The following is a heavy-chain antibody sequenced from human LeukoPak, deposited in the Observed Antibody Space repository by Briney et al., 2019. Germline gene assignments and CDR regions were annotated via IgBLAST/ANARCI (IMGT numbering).Heavy chain of an antibody. CDR2: INHSGST. Sequence: SETLSLTCAVYGGSFSGYYWSWIRQPPGKGLEWIGEINHSGSTNYNPSLKSRVTISVDTSKNQFSLKLSSVTAADTAVYYCAGAPHYYYMDVWGKGTTVTISS. CDR1: GGSFSGYY. V-gene: IGHV4-34*01. CDR3: AGAPHYYYMDV. J-gene: IGHJ6*03.